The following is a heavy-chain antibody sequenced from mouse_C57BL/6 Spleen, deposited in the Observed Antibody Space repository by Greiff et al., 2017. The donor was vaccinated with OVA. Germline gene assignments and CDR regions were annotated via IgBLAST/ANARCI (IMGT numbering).Heavy chain of an antibody. J-gene: IGHJ2*01. CDR2: IYPGSGNT. V-gene: IGHV1-84*01. CDR1: GYTFTDYY. Sequence: QVQLQQSGPELVKPGASVKISCKASGYTFTDYYINWVKQRPGQGLEWIGWIYPGSGNTKYNEKFKGKATLTVDQSSSTAYMQLSSLTSEDSAVYFCARRQGDYYGSSYGFDYWGQGTTLTVSS. D-gene: IGHD1-1*01. CDR3: ARRQGDYYGSSYGFDY.